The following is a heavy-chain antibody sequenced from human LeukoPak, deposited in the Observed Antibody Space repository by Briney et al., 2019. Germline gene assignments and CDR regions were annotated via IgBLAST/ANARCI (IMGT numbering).Heavy chain of an antibody. CDR3: AKDMGYYGSGSLRDY. CDR2: IRYDGSNK. Sequence: GGSLRLSCAASGFTFGSYGMHWVRQAPGKGLEWVAFIRYDGSNKYYADSVKGRFTISRDNSKNTLYLQMNSLRAEDTAVYYCAKDMGYYGSGSLRDYWGQGTLVTVSS. D-gene: IGHD3-10*01. V-gene: IGHV3-30*02. CDR1: GFTFGSYG. J-gene: IGHJ4*02.